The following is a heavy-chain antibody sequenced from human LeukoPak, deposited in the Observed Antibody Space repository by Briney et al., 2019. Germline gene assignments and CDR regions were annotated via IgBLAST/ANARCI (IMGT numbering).Heavy chain of an antibody. V-gene: IGHV3-30-3*01. Sequence: GGSLRLSCAASGFTFSSYAMHWVRQAPGKGLEWVAVISYDGSNKYYADSVKGRFTISRDNSKNTLYLQMNSLRAEDTAVYYCARDGLGCADCWGQGTLVTVSS. D-gene: IGHD4/OR15-4a*01. CDR3: ARDGLGCADC. CDR1: GFTFSSYA. J-gene: IGHJ4*02. CDR2: ISYDGSNK.